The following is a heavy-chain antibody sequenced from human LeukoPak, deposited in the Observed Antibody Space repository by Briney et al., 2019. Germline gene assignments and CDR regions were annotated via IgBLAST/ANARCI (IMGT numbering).Heavy chain of an antibody. CDR3: ARDPAPEQNKEFDY. CDR1: GGSISSSSYY. V-gene: IGHV4-39*07. J-gene: IGHJ4*02. Sequence: SETLSLTCTVSGGSISSSSYYWGWIRQPPGKGLEWIGSIYYSGSTYYNPSLKSRVTISVDTSKSQFSLKLSSVTAADTAVYYCARDPAPEQNKEFDYWGQGTLVTVSS. CDR2: IYYSGST. D-gene: IGHD2/OR15-2a*01.